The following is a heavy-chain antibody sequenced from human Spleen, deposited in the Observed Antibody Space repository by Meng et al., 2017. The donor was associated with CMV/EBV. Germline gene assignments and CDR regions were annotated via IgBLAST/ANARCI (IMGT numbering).Heavy chain of an antibody. CDR3: ATHTRISAAGTHYFFDH. Sequence: SVSSTSCYWGWIRQPPGKGLEWIGIIYYSGSPYYNPSLKSRVTISVDTSKNQFSLKLNSVTAADTAVYYCATHTRISAAGTHYFFDHWGQGTLVTVSS. V-gene: IGHV4-39*01. J-gene: IGHJ4*02. CDR1: SVSSTSCY. D-gene: IGHD6-13*01. CDR2: IYYSGSP.